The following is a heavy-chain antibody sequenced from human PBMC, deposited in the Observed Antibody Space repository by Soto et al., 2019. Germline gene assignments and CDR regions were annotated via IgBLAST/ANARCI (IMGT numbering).Heavy chain of an antibody. CDR3: AKDLMELLRPHDY. J-gene: IGHJ4*02. CDR1: GFTFSSYA. Sequence: EVQLLESGGGLVQPGGSLRLSCAASGFTFSSYAMSWVRQAPGKGLEWVSAISGSGGSTYYADSVKGRFTISRDNSNNTLYLQMNSLRAEDTAVYYCAKDLMELLRPHDYWGQGTLVTVSS. CDR2: ISGSGGST. D-gene: IGHD1-26*01. V-gene: IGHV3-23*01.